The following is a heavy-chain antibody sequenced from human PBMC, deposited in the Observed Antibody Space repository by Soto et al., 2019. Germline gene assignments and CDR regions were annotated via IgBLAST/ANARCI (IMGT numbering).Heavy chain of an antibody. D-gene: IGHD1-7*01. Sequence: TLSLTCAVSGGSFTSNNWWTWVRQPPGQGLEWIGEIYRTGSTNYNPSLKSRVTISLDKSENQFSLKVTSLTAAETAVYYCASRDPGTSVDYWGQGTLVTVSS. J-gene: IGHJ4*02. CDR2: IYRTGST. V-gene: IGHV4-4*02. CDR3: ASRDPGTSVDY. CDR1: GGSFTSNNW.